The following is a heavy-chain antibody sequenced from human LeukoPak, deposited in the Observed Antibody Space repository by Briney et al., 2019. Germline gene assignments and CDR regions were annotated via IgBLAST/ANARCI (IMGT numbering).Heavy chain of an antibody. CDR3: ARDITIFGVVIRYFDY. Sequence: PGGSLRLSCAASGFTFSSYWMSWVRQAPGKGLEWVASIKQDGSEKYYVDSVKGRFTISRDNAKNSLYLQMNSLRAEDTAVYYCARDITIFGVVIRYFDYWGQGTLVTVSS. CDR1: GFTFSSYW. D-gene: IGHD3-3*01. CDR2: IKQDGSEK. V-gene: IGHV3-7*03. J-gene: IGHJ4*02.